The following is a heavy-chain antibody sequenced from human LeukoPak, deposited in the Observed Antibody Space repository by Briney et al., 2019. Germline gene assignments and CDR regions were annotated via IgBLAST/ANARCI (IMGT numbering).Heavy chain of an antibody. V-gene: IGHV3-11*05. CDR2: ISSGSTYT. D-gene: IGHD3-22*01. Sequence: PGGSLRLSCAASGFSFSDHYMNWISQAPGKGLEWVSYISSGSTYTKYADPVKGRFTISRDNAKNSVYLQMNSLRGEDTAVYYCARGGGYSPFDYWGQGTLVTVSS. CDR1: GFSFSDHY. CDR3: ARGGGYSPFDY. J-gene: IGHJ4*02.